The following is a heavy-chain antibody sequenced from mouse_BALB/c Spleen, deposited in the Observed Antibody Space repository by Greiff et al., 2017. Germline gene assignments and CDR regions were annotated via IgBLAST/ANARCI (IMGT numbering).Heavy chain of an antibody. CDR1: GYAFSSYW. J-gene: IGHJ4*01. CDR2: IYPGDGDT. D-gene: IGHD2-4*01. V-gene: IGHV1-80*01. CDR3: ARYYDYLYAMDY. Sequence: VQLQESGAELVRPGSSVKISCKASGYAFSSYWMNWVKQRPGQGLEWIGQIYPGDGDTNYNGKFKGKATLTADKSSSTAYMQLSSLTSEDSAVYFCARYYDYLYAMDYWGQGTSVTVSS.